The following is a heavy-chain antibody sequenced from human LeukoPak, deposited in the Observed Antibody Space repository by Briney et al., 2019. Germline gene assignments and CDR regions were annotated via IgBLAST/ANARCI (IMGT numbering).Heavy chain of an antibody. CDR1: GFTFDDYA. J-gene: IGHJ4*02. Sequence: PGGSLRLSCAASGFTFDDYAMHWVRQAPGKGLQWVSLISGDGDSTYYANSVKGRFTISRDNSKNSLYLQMNSLRTEDTALYYCAKADGDYLYYFAYWGQGTLVTVSS. CDR3: AKADGDYLYYFAY. CDR2: ISGDGDST. V-gene: IGHV3-43*02. D-gene: IGHD4-11*01.